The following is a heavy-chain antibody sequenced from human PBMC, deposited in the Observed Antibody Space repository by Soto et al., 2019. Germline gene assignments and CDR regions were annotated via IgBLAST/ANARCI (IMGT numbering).Heavy chain of an antibody. CDR1: GGSISSYY. CDR3: ARLRLPYPHYFDY. V-gene: IGHV4-59*08. J-gene: IGHJ4*02. CDR2: IYYSGST. Sequence: SETLSLTCTVSGGSISSYYWSWIRQPPGKGLEWIGYIYYSGSTNYNPSLKSRVTISVDTSKNQFSLKLSSVTAADTAVYYCARLRLPYPHYFDYWGQGTLVTVSS.